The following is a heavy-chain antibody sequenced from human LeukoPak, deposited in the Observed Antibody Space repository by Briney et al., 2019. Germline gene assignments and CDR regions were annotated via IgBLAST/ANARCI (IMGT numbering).Heavy chain of an antibody. CDR1: GGTFSSYA. D-gene: IGHD5-18*01. CDR2: IIPIFGIA. Sequence: ASVKVSCKASGGTFSSYAISWVRQAPGQGLEWMGRIIPIFGIANYAQKFQGRVTITADKSTSTAYMELSSLRSEDTAVYYFATRETRGDTAMVGIDYWGQGTLVTVSS. J-gene: IGHJ4*02. CDR3: ATRETRGDTAMVGIDY. V-gene: IGHV1-69*04.